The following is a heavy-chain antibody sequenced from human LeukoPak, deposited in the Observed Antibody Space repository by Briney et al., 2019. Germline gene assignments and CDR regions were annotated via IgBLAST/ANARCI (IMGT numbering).Heavy chain of an antibody. Sequence: GGSLRLSCSASGFTFSSYAMHWVRQAPGKGLEYVSAISSNGGSTYYADSVKGRFTISRDNSKNTLYLQMSSLRAEDTAVYYCTTQGTSGTGRVDYWGQGTLVTVSS. CDR2: ISSNGGST. D-gene: IGHD1/OR15-1a*01. CDR3: TTQGTSGTGRVDY. CDR1: GFTFSSYA. V-gene: IGHV3-64D*09. J-gene: IGHJ4*02.